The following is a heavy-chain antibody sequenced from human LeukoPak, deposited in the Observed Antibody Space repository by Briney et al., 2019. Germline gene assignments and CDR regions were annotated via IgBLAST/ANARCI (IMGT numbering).Heavy chain of an antibody. D-gene: IGHD2-2*02. CDR3: AAQCNDDFCYKRNYMDV. CDR1: KNMFTGYF. J-gene: IGHJ6*03. V-gene: IGHV1-2*03. CDR2: INPNSGST. Sequence: AASVKVSCKTSKNMFTGYFMHWVPQAPGQGLEWIGWINPNSGSTLFARRFQGRVTMTRETSIGETYMEFSRLTSHDTALYYCAAQCNDDFCYKRNYMDVWGKGTMVIVSS.